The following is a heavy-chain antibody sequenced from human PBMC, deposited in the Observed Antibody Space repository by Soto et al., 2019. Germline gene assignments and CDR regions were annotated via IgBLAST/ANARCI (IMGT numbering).Heavy chain of an antibody. D-gene: IGHD4-17*01. J-gene: IGHJ6*02. CDR1: GFTFSNYG. Sequence: QVQLVESGGGVVQPGRSLRLSCAASGFTFSNYGMHWVRQAPGKGLEWVAVISYDGSNKYYADSVKGRFTISRDNFKNTLYLQMNSLRAEDTAVYYCAKDRGYGDLRLGYGMDVWGQGTTVTVSS. CDR3: AKDRGYGDLRLGYGMDV. V-gene: IGHV3-30*18. CDR2: ISYDGSNK.